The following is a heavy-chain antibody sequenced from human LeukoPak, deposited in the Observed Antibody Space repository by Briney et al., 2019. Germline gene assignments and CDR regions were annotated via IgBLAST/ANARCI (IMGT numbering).Heavy chain of an antibody. Sequence: GGSLRLSCAASGFTVRSNFMSWVRQAPGEGLDWVSLIYSGGNTYYADSVKGRFTISRDNSKNTLYLQMNSLRAEDTAVYYCAKDRGVTTLWGQGTLVTVSS. D-gene: IGHD4-17*01. V-gene: IGHV3-53*01. CDR2: IYSGGNT. CDR1: GFTVRSNF. J-gene: IGHJ4*02. CDR3: AKDRGVTTL.